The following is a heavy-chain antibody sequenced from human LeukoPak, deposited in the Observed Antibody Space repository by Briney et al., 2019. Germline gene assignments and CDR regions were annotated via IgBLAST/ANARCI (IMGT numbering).Heavy chain of an antibody. CDR3: AREVVTQAIYSGYDAFEI. CDR1: GFTLSSSE. J-gene: IGHJ3*02. Sequence: GWSLRLSCAASGFTLSSSEMDWVRQAPGKGLEWVSYISSDNSVLYADSVKGRFTISSDKATNSVYLQMNSLRAEDTAVYYCAREVVTQAIYSGYDAFEIWGQGTMVTVSS. CDR2: ISSDNSV. V-gene: IGHV3-48*03. D-gene: IGHD5-12*01.